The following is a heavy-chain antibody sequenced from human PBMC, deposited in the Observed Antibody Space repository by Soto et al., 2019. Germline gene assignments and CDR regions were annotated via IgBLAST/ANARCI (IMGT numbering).Heavy chain of an antibody. V-gene: IGHV3-48*03. J-gene: IGHJ3*01. CDR1: GFTFRDYE. D-gene: IGHD2-15*01. Sequence: EVQLVESGGGLVQPGGSLRLSCAASGFTFRDYEMHWVRQAPGKGLQWVSYISSSGTTIYYSESVKGRFTISRDPAKNSLYLQLSGLRADDTAVYYCARRIWDPAVVAVATRGAFDVWDQGTMGSVSS. CDR3: ARRIWDPAVVAVATRGAFDV. CDR2: ISSSGTTI.